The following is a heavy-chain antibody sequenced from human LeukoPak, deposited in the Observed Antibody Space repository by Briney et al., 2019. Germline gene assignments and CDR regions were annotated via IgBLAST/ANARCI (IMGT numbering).Heavy chain of an antibody. Sequence: ASVKVSCKASGGTFSSYAISWVRQAPGQGLEWMGWISAYNGNTNYAQKLQGRVTMTTDTSTSTAYMELRSLRSDDTAVYYCARGVYSGYDLFYWGQGTLVTVSS. CDR2: ISAYNGNT. D-gene: IGHD5-12*01. CDR3: ARGVYSGYDLFY. CDR1: GGTFSSYA. V-gene: IGHV1-18*01. J-gene: IGHJ4*02.